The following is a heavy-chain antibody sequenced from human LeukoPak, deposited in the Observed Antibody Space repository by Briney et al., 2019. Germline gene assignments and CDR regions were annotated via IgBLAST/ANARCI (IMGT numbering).Heavy chain of an antibody. D-gene: IGHD2-8*01. CDR1: GGSFSGYY. CDR2: INHSGST. Sequence: SETLSLTCAVYGGSFSGYYWSWIRQPPGKGLEWIGEINHSGSTNYNPSLKSRVTISVDTSKNQFSLKLSSVTAADTAVYYCTRGVPKVLMVYASPWYFEYWGQGTLVTVSS. J-gene: IGHJ4*02. CDR3: TRGVPKVLMVYASPWYFEY. V-gene: IGHV4-34*01.